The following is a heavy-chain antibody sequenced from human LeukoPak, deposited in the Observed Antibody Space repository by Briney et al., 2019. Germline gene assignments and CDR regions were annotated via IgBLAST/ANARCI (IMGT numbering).Heavy chain of an antibody. CDR2: ISYDGSNK. CDR1: GFTFSSYA. V-gene: IGHV3-30*04. J-gene: IGHJ4*02. CDR3: ARDGFLLRYFDWLCDY. D-gene: IGHD3-9*01. Sequence: PGGSLRLSCAASGFTFSSYAMHWVRQTPGKGLEWVAVISYDGSNKYYADSVKGRFTISRDNSKNTLYLQMNSLRAEDTAVYYCARDGFLLRYFDWLCDYWGQGTLVTVSS.